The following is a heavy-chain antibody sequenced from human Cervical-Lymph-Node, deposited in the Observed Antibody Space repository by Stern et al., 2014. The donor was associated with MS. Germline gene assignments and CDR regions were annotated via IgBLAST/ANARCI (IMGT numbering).Heavy chain of an antibody. Sequence: QVQLQESGPGLVKPSETLSLTCAVSGDSLSSYTHYWAWIRQPPGKGLEWIGGVYDVGATYYNPPLRTPVTISVNTPKNHSPLGLNSVTAADTAVYYCAKHACTGAACPFDLWGQGTLVTVSS. D-gene: IGHD2-8*02. CDR3: AKHACTGAACPFDL. CDR2: VYDVGAT. CDR1: GDSLSSYTHY. J-gene: IGHJ4*02. V-gene: IGHV4-39*01.